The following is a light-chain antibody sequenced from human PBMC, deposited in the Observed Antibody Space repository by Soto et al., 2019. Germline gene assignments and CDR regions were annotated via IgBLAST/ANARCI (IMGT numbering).Light chain of an antibody. J-gene: IGKJ4*01. Sequence: DIQMNQSPSSLSASVGDRVTITCRASQSISSYLNWYQQKPGKAPKLLIYAASSLQSGVPSRFSGSGSGTDFTLTISSLQPEDFATYYCQQSYSTPQLTFGGGTKVGIK. CDR1: QSISSY. V-gene: IGKV1-39*01. CDR2: AAS. CDR3: QQSYSTPQLT.